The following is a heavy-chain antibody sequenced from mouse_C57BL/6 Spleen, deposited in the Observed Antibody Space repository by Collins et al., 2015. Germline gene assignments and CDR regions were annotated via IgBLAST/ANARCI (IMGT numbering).Heavy chain of an antibody. D-gene: IGHD1-1*01. CDR3: ARGNYGSVYYAMDY. CDR1: GYTFTSYW. Sequence: QVQLQQPGAELVKPGASVKMSCKASGYTFTSYWITWVKQRPGQGLEWIGDIYPGSGSTNYNEKFKSKATLTVDTSSSTAYMQLSSLTSEDSAVYYCARGNYGSVYYAMDYWGQGTSVTVSS. V-gene: IGHV1-55*01. J-gene: IGHJ4*01. CDR2: IYPGSGST.